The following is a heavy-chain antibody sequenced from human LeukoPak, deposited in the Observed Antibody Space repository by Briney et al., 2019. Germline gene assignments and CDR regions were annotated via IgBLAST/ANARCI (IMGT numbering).Heavy chain of an antibody. CDR3: VRGLHGLGWDY. J-gene: IGHJ4*02. Sequence: GGSLRLSCSASGFTFSSYAMHWVRQAPGKGLEFVSGINSEWGTTDYADSVKGRFTISRDNSKNTLYLQMSSLRVEDTALYYCVRGLHGLGWDYWGQGALVTVSS. CDR2: INSEWGTT. D-gene: IGHD3-10*01. CDR1: GFTFSSYA. V-gene: IGHV3-64D*06.